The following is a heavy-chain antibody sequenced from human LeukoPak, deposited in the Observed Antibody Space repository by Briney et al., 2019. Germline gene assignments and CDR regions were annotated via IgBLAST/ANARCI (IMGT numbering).Heavy chain of an antibody. V-gene: IGHV1-18*01. CDR1: GYTFTSYG. CDR2: ISAYNGNT. CDR3: ARVDGFDCSSTSCYGDYFDY. J-gene: IGHJ4*02. D-gene: IGHD2-2*01. Sequence: GASVKVSCKASGYTFTSYGIGWVRQAPGQGLEWMGWISAYNGNTNYAQKLQGRVTMTTDTSTSTAYMELRSLRSDDTAVYYCARVDGFDCSSTSCYGDYFDYWGQGTLVTVSS.